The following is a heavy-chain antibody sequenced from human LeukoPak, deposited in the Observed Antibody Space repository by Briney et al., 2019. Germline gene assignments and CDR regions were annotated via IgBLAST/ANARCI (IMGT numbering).Heavy chain of an antibody. J-gene: IGHJ4*02. CDR1: GYTFTGYY. V-gene: IGHV1-2*02. CDR2: INPNSGGT. D-gene: IGHD2-2*01. CDR3: ARDPGHCSSTSCYPDY. Sequence: ASVKVSCKASGYTFTGYYMHWVRQAPGQGLEWMGWINPNSGGTNYAQKFQGRVTMTRDTSISTAYMELSRLRSDDTAVYYWARDPGHCSSTSCYPDYWGQGTLVTVSS.